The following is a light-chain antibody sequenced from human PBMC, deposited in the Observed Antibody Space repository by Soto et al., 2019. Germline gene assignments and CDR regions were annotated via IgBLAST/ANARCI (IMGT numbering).Light chain of an antibody. CDR1: QSVNSNY. CDR2: AAS. Sequence: EIVLTQSPGTLSLSPGQRATLSCRASQSVNSNYLAWYQQKLGQAPRLLIYAASNRATGIPDRFSGSGSGTDFTLTISRLEPEDFAVYYCQQYGSSPWTFGQGTKVEIK. J-gene: IGKJ1*01. V-gene: IGKV3-20*01. CDR3: QQYGSSPWT.